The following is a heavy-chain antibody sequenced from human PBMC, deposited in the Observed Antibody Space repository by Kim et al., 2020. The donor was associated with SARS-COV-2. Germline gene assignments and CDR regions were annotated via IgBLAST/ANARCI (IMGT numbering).Heavy chain of an antibody. Sequence: DRNNKDYAYSVQGRFTITREHSKRTLYLRMNGLRAEDTGVYYCAKSLLESWGQGTLVTVSS. CDR2: DRNNK. CDR3: AKSLLES. V-gene: IGHV3-30*02. D-gene: IGHD1-1*01. J-gene: IGHJ5*02.